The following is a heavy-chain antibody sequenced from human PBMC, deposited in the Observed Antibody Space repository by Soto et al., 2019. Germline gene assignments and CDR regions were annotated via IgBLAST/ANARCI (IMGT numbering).Heavy chain of an antibody. CDR1: GFTFSHDS. CDR2: INSDTGYT. V-gene: IGHV1-3*04. CDR3: VRAKGAGVWFDP. D-gene: IGHD1-26*01. J-gene: IGHJ5*02. Sequence: GASVKVSCKGSGFTFSHDSIHWVREAPAQRLDWMGWINSDTGYTKYPKKFQARLTITWESYANTAYMELSSLQPEDTAVYYCVRAKGAGVWFDPWAQGTLVTASS.